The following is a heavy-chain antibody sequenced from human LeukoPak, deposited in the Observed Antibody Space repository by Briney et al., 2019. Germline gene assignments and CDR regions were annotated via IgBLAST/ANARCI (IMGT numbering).Heavy chain of an antibody. CDR3: ARWRGFTGSIDENWFDP. D-gene: IGHD3-3*01. CDR2: INSNNGDT. J-gene: IGHJ5*02. V-gene: IGHV1-18*01. Sequence: GASVKVSCKASGYTFTSLDINWVRQAPGQGLEWMGWINSNNGDTNYAGKVQGRVTMTTDTSTSTAHMELRSLRSDDTAVYYCARWRGFTGSIDENWFDPWGQGTLVTVSS. CDR1: GYTFTSLD.